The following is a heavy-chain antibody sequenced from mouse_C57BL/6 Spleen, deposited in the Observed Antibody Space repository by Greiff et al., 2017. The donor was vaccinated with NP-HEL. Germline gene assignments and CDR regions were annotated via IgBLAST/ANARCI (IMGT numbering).Heavy chain of an antibody. CDR2: ISDGGSYT. Sequence: EVMLVESGGGLVKPGGSLKLSCAASGFTFSSYAMSWVRRTPEKRLEWVATISDGGSYTYYPDNVKGRFTISRDNAKNNLYLQMSHLKSEDTAMYYCARGPSYGSSPWFAYWGQGTLVTVSA. CDR3: ARGPSYGSSPWFAY. CDR1: GFTFSSYA. J-gene: IGHJ3*01. D-gene: IGHD1-1*01. V-gene: IGHV5-4*03.